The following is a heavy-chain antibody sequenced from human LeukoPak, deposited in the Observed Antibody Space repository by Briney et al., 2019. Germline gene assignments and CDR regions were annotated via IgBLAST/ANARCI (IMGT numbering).Heavy chain of an antibody. Sequence: PGGSLRLSCAASGFTFSSYWMHWVRQASGKGLEWVGRIRSKANNYATAYAASVKGRFTVSRDDSKNTAYLQMNSLKTEDTAMYYCATTLTTPTDYWGQGTLVTVSS. CDR3: ATTLTTPTDY. J-gene: IGHJ4*02. V-gene: IGHV3-73*01. D-gene: IGHD4-11*01. CDR1: GFTFSSYW. CDR2: IRSKANNYAT.